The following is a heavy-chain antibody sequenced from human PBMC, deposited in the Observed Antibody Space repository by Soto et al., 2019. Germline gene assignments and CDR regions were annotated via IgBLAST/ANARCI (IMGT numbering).Heavy chain of an antibody. CDR2: ISSSSTYT. CDR3: AREYRATVTTPYFDY. D-gene: IGHD4-17*01. V-gene: IGHV3-21*01. Sequence: VGSLRLSCAASGFNFRSDTMNWVRQAPGKGLEWVSSISSSSTYTYYADSVKGRFTISRDNAKNSLYLQMNNLRAEDTAVYYCAREYRATVTTPYFDYWGQGTLVTVSS. CDR1: GFNFRSDT. J-gene: IGHJ4*02.